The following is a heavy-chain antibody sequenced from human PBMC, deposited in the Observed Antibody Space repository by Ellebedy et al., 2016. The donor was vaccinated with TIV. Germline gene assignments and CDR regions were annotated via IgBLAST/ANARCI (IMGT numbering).Heavy chain of an antibody. J-gene: IGHJ4*02. CDR2: VFHRGST. CDR1: GGSTINDDSF. Sequence: SETLSLXXTVSGGSTINDDSFWTWIRQSPGKGLEWVGCVFHRGSTYYNPSLRSRVTISLDTSKNQFSLRLNSVTAADTAVYYCASEIPSRRLFHNWGQGTVVTVAS. CDR3: ASEIPSRRLFHN. V-gene: IGHV4-30-4*01.